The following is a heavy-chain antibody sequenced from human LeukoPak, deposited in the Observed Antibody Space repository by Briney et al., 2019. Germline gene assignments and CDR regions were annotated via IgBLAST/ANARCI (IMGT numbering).Heavy chain of an antibody. J-gene: IGHJ4*01. CDR3: ARVKGSGXLYFDY. CDR2: IYYSGST. V-gene: IGHV4-59*01. CDR1: GGSISSYY. D-gene: IGHD6-19*01. Sequence: PSETLSLTCTVSGGSISSYYWSWIRQPPGKGLEWIGYIYYSGSTNYNPSLKSRVTISVDTSKNQFSLKLSSVTAADTAVYYCARVKGSGXLYFDYWGXXXLXXVS.